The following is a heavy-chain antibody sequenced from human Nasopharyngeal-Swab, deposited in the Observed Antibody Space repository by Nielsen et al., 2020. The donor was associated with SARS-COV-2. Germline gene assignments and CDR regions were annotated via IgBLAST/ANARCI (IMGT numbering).Heavy chain of an antibody. Sequence: GGSLRLSCAASGFTFSSYGMHWVRQAPGKGLEWVAVIWYDGSNKYYADSVKGRFTISRDISKNTLYLQMNSLRAEDTAVYYCARSRRGGPYDTSGYLVYWGQGTLVTVSS. D-gene: IGHD3-22*01. CDR1: GFTFSSYG. J-gene: IGHJ4*02. V-gene: IGHV3-30*02. CDR2: IWYDGSNK. CDR3: ARSRRGGPYDTSGYLVY.